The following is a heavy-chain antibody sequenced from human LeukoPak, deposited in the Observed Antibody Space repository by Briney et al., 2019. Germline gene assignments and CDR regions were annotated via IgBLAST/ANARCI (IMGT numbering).Heavy chain of an antibody. D-gene: IGHD2-2*01. CDR3: ARLRYCSSTSCSNFDY. V-gene: IGHV4-30-2*02. Sequence: PSQTLSLTCAVSGGSISSGGYSWSWIRQPPGKGLEWIGYIYHSGSTYYNPSLKSRVTISVDRSKNQFSLKLSSVTAADTAVYYCARLRYCSSTSCSNFDYWGQGTLVTVSS. J-gene: IGHJ4*02. CDR1: GGSISSGGYS. CDR2: IYHSGST.